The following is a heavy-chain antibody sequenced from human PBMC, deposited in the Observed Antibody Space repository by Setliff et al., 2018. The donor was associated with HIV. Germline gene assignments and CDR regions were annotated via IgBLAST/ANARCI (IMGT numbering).Heavy chain of an antibody. D-gene: IGHD3-10*01. J-gene: IGHJ3*02. CDR1: GYTFTSYA. CDR2: INAGNGNT. V-gene: IGHV1-3*01. Sequence: GASVKVSCKASGYTFTSYAMHWVRQAPGQRLEWMGWINAGNGNTKYSQKFQGRVTITRDTSASTAYMELSGLRSEDTAVYYCARGRGASGAFDIWDQGTMVTVSS. CDR3: ARGRGASGAFDI.